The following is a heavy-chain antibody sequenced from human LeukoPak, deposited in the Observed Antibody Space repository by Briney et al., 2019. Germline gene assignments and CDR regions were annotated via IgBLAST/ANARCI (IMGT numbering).Heavy chain of an antibody. CDR3: AHRRLYFDY. Sequence: KESGPTLVKPTQTLTLTCTFSGFSLSTSGVGVGWIRQPPRKALEWLALIYWDDDKRYSPSLKSRLTITKDTSKNQVVITMPNMDPVDTATYYCAHRRLYFDYWGQGTLVTVSS. CDR1: GFSLSTSGVG. CDR2: IYWDDDK. J-gene: IGHJ4*02. V-gene: IGHV2-5*02.